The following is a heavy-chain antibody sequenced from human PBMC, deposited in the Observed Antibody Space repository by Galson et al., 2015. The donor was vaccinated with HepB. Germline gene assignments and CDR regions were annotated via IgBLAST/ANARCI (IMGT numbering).Heavy chain of an antibody. D-gene: IGHD1-14*01. V-gene: IGHV1-8*01. J-gene: IGHJ4*02. CDR1: GYTFTNDD. CDR3: ARGAGSIDY. CDR2: MNPSSGNT. Sequence: SVKVSCKASGYTFTNDDINWVRQAAGQGLEWMGWMNPSSGNTGFAQKFQGRVTRTRDTSISTAYMELSNPTSEDTAVYYCARGAGSIDYWGQGTLVTISS.